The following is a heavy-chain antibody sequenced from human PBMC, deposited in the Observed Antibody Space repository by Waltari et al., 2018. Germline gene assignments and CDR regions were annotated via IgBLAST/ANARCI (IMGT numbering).Heavy chain of an antibody. D-gene: IGHD2-2*02. Sequence: QVQLVQSGAEVKKPGASVKVSCKASGYTFTGYYMHWVRQAPGQGLEWMGRINPNSGGTNYAQKFQGMVTMTRDTSISTAYMELSRLRSDDTAVYYCARAPWGQQLLNPWYFDLWGRGTLVTVSS. CDR1: GYTFTGYY. V-gene: IGHV1-2*06. J-gene: IGHJ2*01. CDR3: ARAPWGQQLLNPWYFDL. CDR2: INPNSGGT.